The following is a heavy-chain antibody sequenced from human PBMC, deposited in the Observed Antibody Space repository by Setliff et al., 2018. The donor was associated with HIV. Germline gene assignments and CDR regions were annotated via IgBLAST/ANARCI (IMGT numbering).Heavy chain of an antibody. Sequence: PSETLSLTCAAYGGSFSGYYWSWIRQPPGKGLEWIGETNHSGSTNYNPSLKSRVTISVDTSNNQFSLMLSSVTAADTAVYYCAGLKTSEYVLLDYWGQGTLVTVSS. CDR2: TNHSGST. CDR1: GGSFSGYY. D-gene: IGHD2-8*01. J-gene: IGHJ4*02. V-gene: IGHV4-34*01. CDR3: AGLKTSEYVLLDY.